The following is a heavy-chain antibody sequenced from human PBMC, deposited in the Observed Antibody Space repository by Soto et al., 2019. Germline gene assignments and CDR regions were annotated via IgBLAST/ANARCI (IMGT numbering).Heavy chain of an antibody. Sequence: GASVKVSCQASVYTFTDYYIHWVRQAPGQGLEWMVWINPNSGGTYYAQNFEDRVTLTRDTSINTAYMELSRLRSDDTAVYFCARDSNSILTRWFYPWGQGTRVTVSS. CDR1: VYTFTDYY. J-gene: IGHJ5*02. V-gene: IGHV1-2*02. CDR3: ARDSNSILTRWFYP. CDR2: INPNSGGT.